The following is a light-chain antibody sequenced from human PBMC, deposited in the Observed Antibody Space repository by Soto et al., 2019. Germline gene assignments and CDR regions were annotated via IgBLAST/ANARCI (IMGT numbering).Light chain of an antibody. CDR1: SSNIGSNT. J-gene: IGLJ2*01. CDR3: AAWDDSLNAVV. V-gene: IGLV1-44*01. Sequence: QSVLTQPPSASGTPGQRVTISCSGSSSNIGSNTVNWYQQLPGTAPKLLIYSNNQRPSGVTHRFSGSKSGTSASLAISGLQSEDEADYYCAAWDDSLNAVVFGGGTKLTVL. CDR2: SNN.